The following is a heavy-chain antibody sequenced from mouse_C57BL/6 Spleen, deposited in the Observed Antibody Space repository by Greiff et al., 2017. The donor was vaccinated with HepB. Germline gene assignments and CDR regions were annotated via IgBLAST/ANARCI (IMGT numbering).Heavy chain of an antibody. CDR2: ISNGGGST. CDR1: GFTFSDYY. D-gene: IGHD1-1*01. J-gene: IGHJ4*01. Sequence: DVKLVESGGGLVQPGGSLKLSCAASGFTFSDYYMYWVRQTPEKRLEWVAYISNGGGSTYYPDTVKGRFTISRDNAKNTLYLQMSRLKSEDTAMYYYARQGTTVAMDYWGQGTSVTVSS. CDR3: ARQGTTVAMDY. V-gene: IGHV5-12*01.